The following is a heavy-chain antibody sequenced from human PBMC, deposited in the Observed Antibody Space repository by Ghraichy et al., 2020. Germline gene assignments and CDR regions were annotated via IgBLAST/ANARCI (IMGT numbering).Heavy chain of an antibody. Sequence: GESLNISCAASGFTFSSYGMTWVRQAPGKGLEWVASINSDSYYIDYTDSVKGRFTVSRDNAKNAVFLQMNSLRREDTGTYYCARGGVSIIVPDYWGQGTLVTVSS. CDR1: GFTFSSYG. D-gene: IGHD3-22*01. CDR2: INSDSYYI. CDR3: ARGGVSIIVPDY. J-gene: IGHJ4*02. V-gene: IGHV3-21*01.